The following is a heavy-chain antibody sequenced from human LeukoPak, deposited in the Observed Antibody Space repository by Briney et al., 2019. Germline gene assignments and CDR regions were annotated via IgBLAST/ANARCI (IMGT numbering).Heavy chain of an antibody. CDR1: GDSISSNYW. J-gene: IGHJ4*02. CDR2: IHHSGST. CDR3: ARGIPGYFGTSGYYYEY. Sequence: SETLSLTCAVSGDSISSNYWWTWVRQPPGKGLEWVGEIHHSGSTYYSPSLKSRVTISVDNSRNQFSLGLSSVSAADTAVYYCARGIPGYFGTSGYYYEYWGQGTLVTVSS. V-gene: IGHV4-4*02. D-gene: IGHD3-22*01.